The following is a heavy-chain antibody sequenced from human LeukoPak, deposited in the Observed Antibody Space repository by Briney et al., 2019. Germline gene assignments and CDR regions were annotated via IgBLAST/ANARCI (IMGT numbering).Heavy chain of an antibody. CDR3: ARSSGSYGDNWFDP. CDR1: GFTFSSYA. J-gene: IGHJ5*02. D-gene: IGHD1-26*01. Sequence: PGGSLRLSCAASGFTFSSYAMHWVRQAPGKGLEWVAVISYDGSNKYYADSVKGRFTISRGNSKNTLYLQMNSLRAEDTAVYYCARSSGSYGDNWFDPWGQGTLVTVS. CDR2: ISYDGSNK. V-gene: IGHV3-30-3*01.